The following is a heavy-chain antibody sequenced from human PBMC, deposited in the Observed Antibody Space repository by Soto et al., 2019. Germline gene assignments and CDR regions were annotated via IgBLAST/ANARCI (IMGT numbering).Heavy chain of an antibody. J-gene: IGHJ4*02. CDR2: IYNSGST. Sequence: PSETLSLTCAVSGGYISGGYYSWSWIRQPPGKGLEWIGFIYNSGSTYYNSSLKSRVTISVDRSKNHFFLNLTSVTAADTAVYYCAKGVITSVVYWGQGTLVTVSS. V-gene: IGHV4-30-2*01. CDR3: AKGVITSVVY. D-gene: IGHD3-22*01. CDR1: GGYISGGYYS.